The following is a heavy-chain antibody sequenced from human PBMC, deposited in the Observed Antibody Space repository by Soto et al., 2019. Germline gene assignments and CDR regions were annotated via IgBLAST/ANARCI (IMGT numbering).Heavy chain of an antibody. CDR1: TFSLYS. J-gene: IGHJ5*02. CDR2: ISSGEAYI. D-gene: IGHD1-26*01. CDR3: TRDEGVSYDIWFHP. Sequence: EVQVVESGGGLVKPGGSLTLSCNFTFSLYSMNWVRQAPGKGLEWVAFISSGEAYIKYADEVQCRFTISKDNAKSSVSLQMSSLRVEDTAVYFCTRDEGVSYDIWFHPWGQGTQVTVSA. V-gene: IGHV3-21*01.